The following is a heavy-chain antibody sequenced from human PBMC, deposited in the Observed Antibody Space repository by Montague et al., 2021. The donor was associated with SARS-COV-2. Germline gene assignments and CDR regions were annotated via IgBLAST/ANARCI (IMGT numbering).Heavy chain of an antibody. CDR1: GGSFSPYY. CDR2: IDHSGNT. CDR3: ARLKRGGIVVAGPYYFDY. Sequence: SETLSLTCAVHGGSFSPYYWAWIRQSPGKGLEWIGNIDHSGNTXXXPSXXXRVTISVDTSKNQFSLKLSSVTAADTAVYYCARLKRGGIVVAGPYYFDYWGQGTLVTVSS. J-gene: IGHJ4*02. D-gene: IGHD6-19*01. V-gene: IGHV4-34*01.